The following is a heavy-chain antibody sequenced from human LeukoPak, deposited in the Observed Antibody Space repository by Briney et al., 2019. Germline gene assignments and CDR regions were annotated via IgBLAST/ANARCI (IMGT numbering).Heavy chain of an antibody. CDR2: INPNSGGT. CDR1: GYTFTGYY. Sequence: GASLRASCKASGYTFTGYYMHWVRQAPGQGLGWMGWINPNSGGTNYAQKFQGRVTMTRDTSISTVYMELSRLRSDDTAVYYCARGAKGGLITMIVVVTTDAEYFQHWGQGTLVTVSS. V-gene: IGHV1-2*02. CDR3: ARGAKGGLITMIVVVTTDAEYFQH. J-gene: IGHJ1*01. D-gene: IGHD3-22*01.